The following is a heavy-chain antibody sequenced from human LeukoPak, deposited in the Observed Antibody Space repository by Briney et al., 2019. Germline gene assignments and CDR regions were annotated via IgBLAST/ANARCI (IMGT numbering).Heavy chain of an antibody. Sequence: SETLSLTCTVSGGSISTFYWSWLRQPPGKQLEWIGYVYYSGSTNYNPSFKTRVTVSVDTSKNQFSLKLSSVTPADTAVYYCARVDYDISGYFDYWGQGTLSPSPQ. CDR3: ARVDYDISGYFDY. CDR1: GGSISTFY. V-gene: IGHV4-59*01. D-gene: IGHD3-22*01. CDR2: VYYSGST. J-gene: IGHJ4*02.